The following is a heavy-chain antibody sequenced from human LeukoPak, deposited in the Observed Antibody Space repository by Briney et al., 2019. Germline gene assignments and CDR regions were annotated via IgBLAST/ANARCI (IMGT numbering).Heavy chain of an antibody. V-gene: IGHV1-24*01. CDR2: FDPEDGET. Sequence: ASVKVSCKVSGYTLTELSMHWVRQAPGKGLEWMGGFDPEDGETIYAQKFQGRVTMTEDTSTDTAYMELSSLRSEDTAVYYCATARITMVRGVKNYYYYGMDVWGQGTTVTVSS. J-gene: IGHJ6*02. CDR1: GYTLTELS. CDR3: ATARITMVRGVKNYYYYGMDV. D-gene: IGHD3-10*01.